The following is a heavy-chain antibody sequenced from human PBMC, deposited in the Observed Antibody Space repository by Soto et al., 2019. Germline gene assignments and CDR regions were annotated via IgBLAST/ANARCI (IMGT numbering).Heavy chain of an antibody. D-gene: IGHD7-27*01. Sequence: QMQLQESGPGLVKPSETLSLTCNVSGGSASSVKYFWSWIRQPPGKGLEWIAYIYNNGNTNYNPSLKSRAPISVDTSKNQCSLKLTSVTAADSAVYFCARTVMPVGNLAAFDHWGQGVLVTVSS. J-gene: IGHJ4*02. CDR2: IYNNGNT. CDR1: GGSASSVKYF. V-gene: IGHV4-61*01. CDR3: ARTVMPVGNLAAFDH.